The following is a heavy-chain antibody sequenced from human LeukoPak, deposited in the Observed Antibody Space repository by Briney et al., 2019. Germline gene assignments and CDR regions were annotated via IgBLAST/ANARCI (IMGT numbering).Heavy chain of an antibody. D-gene: IGHD1-26*01. CDR1: GFTFSSYS. V-gene: IGHV3-21*01. CDR2: ISSSSSYI. CDR3: ARRALSGSYYNY. J-gene: IGHJ4*02. Sequence: GGSLRLSCAASGFTFSSYSMNWVRQAPGKGLDWVSSISSSSSYIYYADSVKGRFTISRDNAKNSLYLQMNSLRAEDTAVYYCARRALSGSYYNYWGQGTLVTVSS.